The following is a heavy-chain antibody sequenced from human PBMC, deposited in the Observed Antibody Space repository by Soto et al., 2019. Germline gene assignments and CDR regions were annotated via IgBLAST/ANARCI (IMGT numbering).Heavy chain of an antibody. J-gene: IGHJ6*02. CDR3: AKLTGTLAPYYYYYGMDV. V-gene: IGHV3-33*06. Sequence: GGSLRLSCAASGFTFSSYGMHWVRQAPGKGLEWVAVIWYDGSNKYYADSVKGRFTISRDNSKNTLYLQMNSLRAEDTAVYYCAKLTGTLAPYYYYYGMDVWGQGTTVTVSS. CDR2: IWYDGSNK. D-gene: IGHD1-20*01. CDR1: GFTFSSYG.